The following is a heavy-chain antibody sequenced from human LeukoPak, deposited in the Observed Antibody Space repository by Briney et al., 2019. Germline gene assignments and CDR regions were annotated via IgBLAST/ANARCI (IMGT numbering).Heavy chain of an antibody. D-gene: IGHD4-17*01. V-gene: IGHV4-39*07. CDR3: ARGSHDYGDFYLFDS. Sequence: SETLSLTCSVSGGSISSSYYYWGWIRQPPGKGLEWIGSIYYSGSTNYNPSLKSRVTISVDTSKNQFSLKLTSVTAADTADYYCARGSHDYGDFYLFDSWGQGTLVTVSS. J-gene: IGHJ4*02. CDR2: IYYSGST. CDR1: GGSISSSYYY.